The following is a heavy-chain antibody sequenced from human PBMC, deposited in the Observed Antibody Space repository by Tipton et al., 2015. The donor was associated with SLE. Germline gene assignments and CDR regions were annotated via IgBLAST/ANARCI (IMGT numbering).Heavy chain of an antibody. CDR1: GYTFSNYG. D-gene: IGHD5-18*01. V-gene: IGHV1-18*01. CDR3: ARVRVDTAMGVFDF. J-gene: IGHJ4*02. CDR2: ISAYNGNT. Sequence: QSGPEVKKPGASVKVSCKASGYTFSNYGITWVRQAPGQGLEWMGWISAYNGNTNYGHGRVTLTTDTSTSTAYMELRSLRSDDTAIYYCARVRVDTAMGVFDFWGQGTLVTVSS.